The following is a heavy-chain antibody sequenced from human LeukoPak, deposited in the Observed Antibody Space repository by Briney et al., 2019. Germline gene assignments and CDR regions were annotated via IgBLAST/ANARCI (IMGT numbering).Heavy chain of an antibody. CDR2: IIPILGIA. V-gene: IGHV1-69*04. J-gene: IGHJ4*02. CDR1: GGTFSSYA. CDR3: ARVWGIAAADFDY. Sequence: GASVNVSCKASGGTFSSYAISWVRQAPGQGLEWMGRIIPILGIANYAQKFQGRVTITADKSTSTAYMELSSLRSEDTAVYYCARVWGIAAADFDYWGQGTLVTVSS. D-gene: IGHD6-13*01.